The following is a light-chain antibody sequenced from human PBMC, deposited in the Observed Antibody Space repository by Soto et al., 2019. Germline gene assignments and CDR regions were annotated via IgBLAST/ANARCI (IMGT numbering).Light chain of an antibody. Sequence: IQLTQSPSSLSASVGDRVTVTCRASQSINIYLNWYQQKPGKAPTLLIYGASTLQSGVSSRFSGGGSRTDFTLTTSSLQTEDFATYYCQQSYRSPYTFGQGTKLEI. V-gene: IGKV1-39*01. CDR3: QQSYRSPYT. CDR2: GAS. CDR1: QSINIY. J-gene: IGKJ2*01.